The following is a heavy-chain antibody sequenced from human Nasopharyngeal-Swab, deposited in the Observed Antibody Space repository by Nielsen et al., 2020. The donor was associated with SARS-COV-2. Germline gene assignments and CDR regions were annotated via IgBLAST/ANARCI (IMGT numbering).Heavy chain of an antibody. J-gene: IGHJ5*02. Sequence: WIRQPPGKGLEWIGYISYSGSTNYNPSLKSRVTISVDTSKNQLSLKLSSVTAADTAVYYCAKGYSSGWWGGATADWVDPWGQGTLVTVSS. CDR2: ISYSGST. D-gene: IGHD6-19*01. V-gene: IGHV4-61*06. CDR3: AKGYSSGWWGGATADWVDP.